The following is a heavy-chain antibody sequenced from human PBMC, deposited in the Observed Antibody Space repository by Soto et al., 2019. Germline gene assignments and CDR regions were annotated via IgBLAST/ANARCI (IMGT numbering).Heavy chain of an antibody. CDR3: ARGDTVVVPAAMWFDF. CDR2: IFHSGST. J-gene: IGHJ4*02. D-gene: IGHD2-2*01. V-gene: IGHV4-59*01. Sequence: SETLSLTCTVSGGSIRSYHWNWIRQPPGKGLEWIGYIFHSGSTNYNPSLKSRVTISVDTSKNQFSLKLTSVTAADTAVYYCARGDTVVVPAAMWFDFWGQGTLVTVSS. CDR1: GGSIRSYH.